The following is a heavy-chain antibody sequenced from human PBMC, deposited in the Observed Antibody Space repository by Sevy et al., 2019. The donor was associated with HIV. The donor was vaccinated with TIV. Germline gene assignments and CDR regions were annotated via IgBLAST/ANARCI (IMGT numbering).Heavy chain of an antibody. V-gene: IGHV3-48*01. Sequence: GGSLRLSCAASGFTFSSYSMNWVRQAPGKGLELVSYISSSSSTIYYADSVKGRFTISRDNAKNSLYLQMNSLRAEDTAVYYCAREFTYDSSGYYYVSPYYYYYYGMDVWGQGTTVTVSS. CDR2: ISSSSSTI. CDR3: AREFTYDSSGYYYVSPYYYYYYGMDV. D-gene: IGHD3-22*01. J-gene: IGHJ6*02. CDR1: GFTFSSYS.